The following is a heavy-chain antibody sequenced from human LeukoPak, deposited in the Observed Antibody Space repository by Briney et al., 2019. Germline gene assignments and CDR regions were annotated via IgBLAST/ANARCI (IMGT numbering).Heavy chain of an antibody. Sequence: PSETLSLTCAVSGYSISSGYYWGWIRQPPGKGLEWIVSIYHSGSTYYNPSLKSRVTISVDTSKNQFSLKLSSVTAADTAVYYCARHCSSTSCQEAFVYWGQGTLVTVSS. D-gene: IGHD2-2*01. CDR1: GYSISSGYY. CDR2: IYHSGST. CDR3: ARHCSSTSCQEAFVY. V-gene: IGHV4-38-2*01. J-gene: IGHJ4*02.